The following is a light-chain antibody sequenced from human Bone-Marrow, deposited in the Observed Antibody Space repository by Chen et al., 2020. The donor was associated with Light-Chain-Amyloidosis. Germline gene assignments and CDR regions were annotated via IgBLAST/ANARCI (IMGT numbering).Light chain of an antibody. Sequence: SYVRTQPSSVSVAPGQTATIACGGNNIVSTSLHWYQSTPGQAPLLVVYDDSDRPSGIPERLSGSNSGNTATLTISRVEAGDEADYYCQVWDRSSDRPVFGGGTKLTVL. J-gene: IGLJ3*02. CDR2: DDS. V-gene: IGLV3-21*02. CDR1: NIVSTS. CDR3: QVWDRSSDRPV.